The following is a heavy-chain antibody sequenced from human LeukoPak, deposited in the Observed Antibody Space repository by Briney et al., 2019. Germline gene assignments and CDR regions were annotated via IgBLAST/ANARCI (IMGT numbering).Heavy chain of an antibody. J-gene: IGHJ4*02. CDR1: GFTVSSNY. CDR2: IYSGGST. D-gene: IGHD3-22*01. CDR3: ARDNYYDSSGLGY. Sequence: GGSLRLSCAASGFTVSSNYMSWVRQAPGKGLEWVSVIYSGGSTYYADSVKGRFTISRDNAKNSLYLQMNSLRAEDTAVYYCARDNYYDSSGLGYWGQGTLVTVSS. V-gene: IGHV3-53*01.